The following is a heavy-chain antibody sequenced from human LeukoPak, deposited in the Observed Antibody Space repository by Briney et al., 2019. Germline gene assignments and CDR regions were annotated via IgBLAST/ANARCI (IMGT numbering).Heavy chain of an antibody. CDR2: SYYRSKWYN. J-gene: IGHJ6*02. CDR1: GDSVSSNSAA. V-gene: IGHV6-1*01. CDR3: ARDRDFLGYCSGGSCYVHYYYGMDV. Sequence: QTLSLTCAISGDSVSSNSAAWNWIRQSPSRGLEWLGSSYYRSKWYNDYAVSVKSRITINPDTSKNQFSLQLNSVTPEDTAVYYCARDRDFLGYCSGGSCYVHYYYGMDVWGQGTTVTVSS. D-gene: IGHD2-15*01.